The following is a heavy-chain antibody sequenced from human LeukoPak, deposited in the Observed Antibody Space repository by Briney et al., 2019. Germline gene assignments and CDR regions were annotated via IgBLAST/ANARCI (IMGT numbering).Heavy chain of an antibody. J-gene: IGHJ3*01. CDR2: INHSGST. CDR1: GGSFSGYY. V-gene: IGHV4-34*01. Sequence: SETPSLTCAVYGGSFSGYYWSWIRQPPGKGLEWIGEINHSGSTNYNPSLKSRATISVDTAKNQVSLKLSSVTAADTAVYYCARPARIAASGRYAFDFWGEGTLVTVSS. D-gene: IGHD6-13*01. CDR3: ARPARIAASGRYAFDF.